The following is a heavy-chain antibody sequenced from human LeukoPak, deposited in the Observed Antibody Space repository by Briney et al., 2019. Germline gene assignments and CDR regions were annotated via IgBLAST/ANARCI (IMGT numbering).Heavy chain of an antibody. CDR2: IYSGGST. J-gene: IGHJ3*02. CDR1: GGSFTTHY. Sequence: PSETLSLTCTVSGGSFTTHYWNWFRQPAGKGLEWIGRIYSGGSTNYNSSLKSRVIISIDTSKRQLSLKLSSVTAADTAIYYCARDIGLDYSSSSFASDIWGPGTLVIVSS. CDR3: ARDIGLDYSSSSFASDI. V-gene: IGHV4-4*07. D-gene: IGHD6-6*01.